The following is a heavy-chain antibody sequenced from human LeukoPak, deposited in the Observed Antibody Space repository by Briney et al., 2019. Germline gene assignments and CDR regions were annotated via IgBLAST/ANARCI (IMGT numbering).Heavy chain of an antibody. V-gene: IGHV3-7*01. CDR2: IKQDGSEK. CDR3: ARDPTAAGADY. Sequence: GGSLRLSCAASGFTFSSYAMSWVRQAPGKGLEWVANIKQDGSEKYYVDSVKGRFTISRDNAEKSLFLQMNSLRAEDTALYYCARDPTAAGADYWGQGTLVTVSS. D-gene: IGHD6-13*01. CDR1: GFTFSSYA. J-gene: IGHJ4*02.